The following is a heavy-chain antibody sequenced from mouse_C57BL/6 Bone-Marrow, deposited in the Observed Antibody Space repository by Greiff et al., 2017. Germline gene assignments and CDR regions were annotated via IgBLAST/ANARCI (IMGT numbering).Heavy chain of an antibody. Sequence: EVQRVESGGGLVQPKGSLKLSCAASGFSFNTYAMNWVRQAPGKGLEWVARIRSKSNNYATYYADSVKDRFTISRDDSESMLYLQMNNLKTEDTAMYYCVRPLPYYFDYWGQGTTLTVSS. V-gene: IGHV10-1*01. CDR3: VRPLPYYFDY. CDR2: IRSKSNNYAT. D-gene: IGHD2-10*01. J-gene: IGHJ2*01. CDR1: GFSFNTYA.